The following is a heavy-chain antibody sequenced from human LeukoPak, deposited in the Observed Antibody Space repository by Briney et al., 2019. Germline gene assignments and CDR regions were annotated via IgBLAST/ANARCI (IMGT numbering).Heavy chain of an antibody. CDR2: IYSGGST. D-gene: IGHD4-17*01. CDR3: AREGDYGDYGSSASYYFDY. V-gene: IGHV3-53*01. CDR1: GFTVSSNY. J-gene: IGHJ4*02. Sequence: GGSLRLSCAASGFTVSSNYMSWVRQAPGKGLEWVSVIYSGGSTYYADSVKGRFTISRDNSKNTLHLQMNSLRAEDTAVYYCAREGDYGDYGSSASYYFDYWGQGTLVTVSS.